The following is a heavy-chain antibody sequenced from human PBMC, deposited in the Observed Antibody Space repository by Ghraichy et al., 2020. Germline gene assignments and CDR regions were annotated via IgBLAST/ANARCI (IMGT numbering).Heavy chain of an antibody. CDR2: IYYSGST. CDR1: GGSISSSSYY. CDR3: ERQGYYGSGSLWWFDP. Sequence: SETLSLTCTVSGGSISSSSYYWGWIRQPPGKGLEWIGSIYYSGSTYYNPSLKSRVTISVDTSKNQFSLKLSSVTAADTAVYYCERQGYYGSGSLWWFDPWDQGSLVTVSS. V-gene: IGHV4-39*01. J-gene: IGHJ5*02. D-gene: IGHD3-10*01.